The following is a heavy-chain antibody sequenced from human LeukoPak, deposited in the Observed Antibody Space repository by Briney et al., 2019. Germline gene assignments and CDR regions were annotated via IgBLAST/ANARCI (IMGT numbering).Heavy chain of an antibody. V-gene: IGHV1-3*03. D-gene: IGHD2-2*01. CDR2: INAGNGNT. CDR1: GYTFTSYA. CDR3: ARGVPHDYAIDY. Sequence: ASVKVPCKASGYTFTSYAMHWVRQAPGQRLEWMGWINAGNGNTKYSQEFQGRVTITRDTSASTAYMELSSLRSEDMAVYYCARGVPHDYAIDYWGQGTLVTVSS. J-gene: IGHJ4*02.